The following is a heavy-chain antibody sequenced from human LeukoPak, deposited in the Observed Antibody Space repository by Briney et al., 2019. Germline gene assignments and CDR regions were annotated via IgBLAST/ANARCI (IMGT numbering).Heavy chain of an antibody. CDR1: GGSISSYY. CDR3: ASDRGHGGNSGPFDF. Sequence: KPSETLSLTCTVSGGSISSYYWSWIRQPPGKGLEWIGYIYYSGSTNYNPSLKSRVTMSVDTSKNQFSLNLTSVTAADTAVYYCASDRGHGGNSGPFDFWGQGTLVTLSS. CDR2: IYYSGST. V-gene: IGHV4-59*01. D-gene: IGHD4-23*01. J-gene: IGHJ4*02.